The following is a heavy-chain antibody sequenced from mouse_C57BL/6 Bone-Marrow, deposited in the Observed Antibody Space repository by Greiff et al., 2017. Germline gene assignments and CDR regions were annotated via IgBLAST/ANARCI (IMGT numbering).Heavy chain of an antibody. CDR1: GFTFSSYA. CDR2: ISDGGSYT. Sequence: EVKLVESGGGLVKPGGSLKLSCAASGFTFSSYAMSWVRQTPEKRLEWVATISDGGSYTYYPDNVKGRFTISRDNAKNNLYLQMSHLKSEDTAMYYCARDRLLRYLYAMDYGGQGTSVTVSS. CDR3: ARDRLLRYLYAMDY. V-gene: IGHV5-4*01. D-gene: IGHD1-1*01. J-gene: IGHJ4*01.